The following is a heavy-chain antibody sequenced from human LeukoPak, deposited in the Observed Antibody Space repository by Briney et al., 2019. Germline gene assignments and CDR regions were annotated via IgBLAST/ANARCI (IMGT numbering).Heavy chain of an antibody. D-gene: IGHD3-22*01. J-gene: IGHJ4*02. CDR2: ISAYNGNT. CDR3: ARDWGVITTPFDY. CDR1: GYRFTSYG. V-gene: IGHV1-18*01. Sequence: ASVKVSCKASGYRFTSYGISWVRQAPGQGLEWMGWISAYNGNTNYAQKFQGRVTMTRDTSISTAYMELSRLRSDDTAVYYCARDWGVITTPFDYWGQGTLVTVSS.